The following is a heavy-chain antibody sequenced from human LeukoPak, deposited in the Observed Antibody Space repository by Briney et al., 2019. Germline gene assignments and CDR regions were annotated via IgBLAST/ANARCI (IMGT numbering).Heavy chain of an antibody. J-gene: IGHJ2*01. CDR2: IYYSVST. CDR3: ARERYDSSGYYYVSGLGANWYFDL. CDR1: GGSISSYY. Sequence: PSETLSLTCTVSGGSISSYYWSWIRQPPGKGLEWSGYIYYSVSTNYNPSLKSRVTISLDKSKNQFSLKLSSVTAADTGVYYCARERYDSSGYYYVSGLGANWYFDLWGRGTLVTVSS. D-gene: IGHD3-22*01. V-gene: IGHV4-59*12.